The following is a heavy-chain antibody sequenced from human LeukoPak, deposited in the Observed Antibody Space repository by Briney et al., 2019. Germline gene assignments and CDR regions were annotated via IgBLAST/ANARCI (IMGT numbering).Heavy chain of an antibody. CDR2: INSDGSST. D-gene: IGHD7-27*01. J-gene: IGHJ4*02. CDR3: ARANWGWVGYFDY. Sequence: GGSLRLSCAASGFTFSSYWMHWVRQAPGKGLVWVSRINSDGSSTSYADSVKGRFTISRDNAKNTLYLQMNSPRAEDTAVYYCARANWGWVGYFDYWGQGTLVTVSS. CDR1: GFTFSSYW. V-gene: IGHV3-74*01.